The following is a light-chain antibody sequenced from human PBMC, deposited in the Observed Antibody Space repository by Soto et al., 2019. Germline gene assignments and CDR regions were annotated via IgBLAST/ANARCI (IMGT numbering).Light chain of an antibody. CDR1: QSISSW. Sequence: DIQMTQSPSTLSASVGDRVTITCRASQSISSWLAWYQQKPGKAPKLLIFDASSLESGGPSSFSGSGSGTEFTLTISSLQPDDFATFYCQQYNSYSRTFGQGTKVEIK. CDR2: DAS. V-gene: IGKV1-5*01. CDR3: QQYNSYSRT. J-gene: IGKJ1*01.